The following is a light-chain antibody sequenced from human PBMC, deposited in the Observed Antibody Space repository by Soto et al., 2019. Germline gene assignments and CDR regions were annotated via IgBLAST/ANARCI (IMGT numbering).Light chain of an antibody. V-gene: IGKV1-17*01. J-gene: IGKJ1*01. CDR3: LQHNAYHWK. Sequence: DIQMTQSPSSLSASVGDRVTMTCRASQDIGINLGWFQQKPGKAPKRLIYVASSLQSGVPSRFSGSGSATEFTLTISSLQPEDFASYFCLQHNAYHWKFGKGTKVDI. CDR1: QDIGIN. CDR2: VAS.